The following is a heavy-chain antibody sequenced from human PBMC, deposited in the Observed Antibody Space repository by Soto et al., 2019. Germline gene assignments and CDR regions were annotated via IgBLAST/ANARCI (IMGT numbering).Heavy chain of an antibody. V-gene: IGHV3-72*01. CDR2: SRDKPQGYST. J-gene: IGHJ4*02. CDR1: GFTLSDNY. CDR3: VRATYFSDSSCYTRFLDY. D-gene: IGHD3-22*01. Sequence: GGSLRLSCAGSGFTLSDNYIDWVRQAPGKGMEWVGLSRDKPQGYSTAYAASVKGIFTTSRDESKNSAYLQMNSLKTEDTAVYYCVRATYFSDSSCYTRFLDYWGQGTLVTVSS.